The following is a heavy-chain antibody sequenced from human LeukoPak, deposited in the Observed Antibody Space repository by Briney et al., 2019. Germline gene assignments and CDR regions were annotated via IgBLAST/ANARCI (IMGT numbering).Heavy chain of an antibody. D-gene: IGHD5-18*01. V-gene: IGHV3-30-3*01. Sequence: PGGSLRLSCVASGFTFSTYAMHWVRQAPGKGLEWVAVILYDGNNKYYADSVKGRFTISRDNSKNTLYLQMNSLRAEDTAVYYCARGRKYSYGTYYYGLDVWGQGTTVPVCS. CDR1: GFTFSTYA. J-gene: IGHJ6*02. CDR3: ARGRKYSYGTYYYGLDV. CDR2: ILYDGNNK.